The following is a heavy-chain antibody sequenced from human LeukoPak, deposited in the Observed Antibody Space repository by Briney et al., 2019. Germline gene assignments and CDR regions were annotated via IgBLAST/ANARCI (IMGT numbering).Heavy chain of an antibody. CDR3: AGYCSSTSCHFGY. V-gene: IGHV3-20*04. CDR1: GFTFNDYG. CDR2: INWNGGST. Sequence: GGSLRLSCAASGFTFNDYGMSWVRQAPGQGLEWLSSINWNGGSTGYADSVKGRFTISRDNAKNSLYLQMNSLRAEDTALYYCAGYCSSTSCHFGYWGQGTLVTVSS. J-gene: IGHJ4*02. D-gene: IGHD2-2*01.